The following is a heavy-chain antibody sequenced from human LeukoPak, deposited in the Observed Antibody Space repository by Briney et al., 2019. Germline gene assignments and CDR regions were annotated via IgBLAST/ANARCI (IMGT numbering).Heavy chain of an antibody. CDR2: INSDGSSA. J-gene: IGHJ4*02. V-gene: IGHV3-74*01. D-gene: IGHD6-6*01. Sequence: PGGSLRLSCAASGFTFSSYWMHWVRQAPGKRLAWVSRINSDGSSASYADSVKGRFTISRDNAKNTLYLQMNSLRAEDTAVYYCARDIEYSSSSLNYWGQGTLVTVSS. CDR1: GFTFSSYW. CDR3: ARDIEYSSSSLNY.